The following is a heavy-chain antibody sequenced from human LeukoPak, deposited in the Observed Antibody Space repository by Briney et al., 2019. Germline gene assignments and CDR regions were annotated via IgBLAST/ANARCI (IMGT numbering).Heavy chain of an antibody. J-gene: IGHJ4*02. D-gene: IGHD1-26*01. Sequence: PGGSLRLSCAASGFTFSDYYMNWIRQAPGKGLEWISYFSRGGSTIYFADSVKGRFTISRDNAKNSLYLQMNSLRAEDTAVYYCARKRGGGSHDYWGQGTLVTVSS. CDR1: GFTFSDYY. CDR3: ARKRGGGSHDY. CDR2: FSRGGSTI. V-gene: IGHV3-11*04.